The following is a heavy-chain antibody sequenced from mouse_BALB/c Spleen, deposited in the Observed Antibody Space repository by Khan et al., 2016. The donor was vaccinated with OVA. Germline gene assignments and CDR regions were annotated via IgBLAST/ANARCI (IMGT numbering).Heavy chain of an antibody. CDR3: ARMARTIN. CDR2: INSNGGST. J-gene: IGHJ2*01. Sequence: EVELVESGGGLVQPGGSLKLSCAASGFTFSSYGMSWVSQTPDKRLELVATINSNGGSTYYTDSVKGRFTISRDNAKNTLYLKMSSLKSEDTAMYYCARMARTINWGQGTTLTFSS. CDR1: GFTFSSYG. D-gene: IGHD2-12*01. V-gene: IGHV5-6-3*01.